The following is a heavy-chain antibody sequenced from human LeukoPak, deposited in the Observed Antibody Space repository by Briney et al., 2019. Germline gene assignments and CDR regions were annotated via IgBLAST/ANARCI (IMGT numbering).Heavy chain of an antibody. D-gene: IGHD3-3*01. CDR1: GYIFTNYG. CDR3: ARDRFLWGLGNWFDL. V-gene: IGHV1-18*01. CDR2: VSTSNSHT. J-gene: IGHJ5*02. Sequence: ASVKVSCKTSGYIFTNYGISWVRQAPGQGLEWMGWVSTSNSHTNYAPKFRGRVIMTIDTSTTTAYLEMRSLTSDDTAVYYCARDRFLWGLGNWFDLWGQGTLVTVTS.